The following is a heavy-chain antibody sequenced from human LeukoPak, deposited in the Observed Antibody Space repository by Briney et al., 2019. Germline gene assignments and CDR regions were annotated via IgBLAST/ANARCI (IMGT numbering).Heavy chain of an antibody. CDR3: AGLVGRYSSGLYYYYFDY. D-gene: IGHD3-22*01. CDR2: MYLSGTT. J-gene: IGHJ4*02. V-gene: IGHV4-4*02. CDR1: GDSINSLDL. Sequence: SGTLSLTSTVSGDSINSLDLWSWVRQPPGMGLEWIGEMYLSGTTHSNPSVKSRVTISIDKSKNQFFLNLSSVTAADTAVYYCAGLVGRYSSGLYYYYFDYWGQGTLVTVSS.